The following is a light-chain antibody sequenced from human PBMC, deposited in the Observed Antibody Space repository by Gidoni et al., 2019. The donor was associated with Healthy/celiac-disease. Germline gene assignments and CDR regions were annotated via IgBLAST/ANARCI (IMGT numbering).Light chain of an antibody. CDR3: QVWDSSSDHYWV. CDR2: DDS. V-gene: IGLV3-21*03. Sequence: SSVLTHPPSVSVAPGKTARITCGGNNIGSKSVHWYQQKPGQAPVLVVYDDSARPSGSPERFSGSNSGNTATLTISRVEAGDEADDYCQVWDSSSDHYWVFGGGTKLTVL. J-gene: IGLJ3*02. CDR1: NIGSKS.